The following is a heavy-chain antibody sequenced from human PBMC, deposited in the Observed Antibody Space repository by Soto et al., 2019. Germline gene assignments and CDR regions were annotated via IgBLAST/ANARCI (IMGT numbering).Heavy chain of an antibody. CDR2: IDPSDSQT. V-gene: IGHV5-10-1*01. D-gene: IGHD3-22*01. CDR3: ARQIYDSDTGPNFQYYFDS. CDR1: GYSFAGYW. J-gene: IGHJ4*02. Sequence: GESLKISCKGYGYSFAGYWITWVRQKPGKGLEWMGRIDPSDSQTYYSPSFRGHVTISVTKSITTVFLQWSSLRASDTAMYYCARQIYDSDTGPNFQYYFDSWGQGTPVTVYS.